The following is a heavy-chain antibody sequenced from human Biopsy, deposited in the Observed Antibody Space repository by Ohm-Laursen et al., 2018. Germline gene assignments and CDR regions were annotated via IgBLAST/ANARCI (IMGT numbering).Heavy chain of an antibody. V-gene: IGHV1-46*01. J-gene: IGHJ4*02. D-gene: IGHD6-19*01. Sequence: ASVKVSCNASGYSFTSYYMHWVRQAPGQGLEWMGMINPSGSTTSYPQIFQGRVTMTRDTSKSTVYMELSSLRSADTAVYCCARNTGWYGDLYYFDYWGQGTLVTVSS. CDR3: ARNTGWYGDLYYFDY. CDR2: INPSGSTT. CDR1: GYSFTSYY.